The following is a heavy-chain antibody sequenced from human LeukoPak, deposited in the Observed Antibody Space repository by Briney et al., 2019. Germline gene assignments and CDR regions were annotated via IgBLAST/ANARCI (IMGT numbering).Heavy chain of an antibody. V-gene: IGHV4-59*08. J-gene: IGHJ4*02. CDR1: GGSTTYYY. CDR3: ARSVSHRNSFDS. D-gene: IGHD1-14*01. CDR2: IYSSGTT. Sequence: SETLSLTCTVSGGSTTYYYWSWIRQPPGKGLEWIGYIYSSGTTNYNPSLQSRVTISLDASKNQFSLRLTSVIAADSAVYYCARSVSHRNSFDSWGQGALLIVSS.